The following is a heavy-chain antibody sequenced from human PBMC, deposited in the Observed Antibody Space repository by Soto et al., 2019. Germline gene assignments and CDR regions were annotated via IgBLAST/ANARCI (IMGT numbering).Heavy chain of an antibody. D-gene: IGHD2-2*01. J-gene: IGHJ4*02. CDR2: ISGSGGST. CDR1: GFNFSSYA. Sequence: EVQLLESGGGLVQPGGSLRLSCAASGFNFSSYAMSWVRQAPGKGLEWVSAISGSGGSTYYADSVKGRFTISRDNSKNPLYLQKNSLRAEVTAVYYCAKDFSGSTSLSCDYWGQGTLVTVSS. V-gene: IGHV3-23*01. CDR3: AKDFSGSTSLSCDY.